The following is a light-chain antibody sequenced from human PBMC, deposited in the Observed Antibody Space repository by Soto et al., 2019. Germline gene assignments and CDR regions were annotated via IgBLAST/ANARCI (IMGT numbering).Light chain of an antibody. CDR1: GSNIGSNS. CDR2: DND. J-gene: IGLJ3*02. V-gene: IGLV1-51*01. CDR3: GTWDSSLSAVV. Sequence: QSVLTQPPSVSAAPGQKVTIFCSGSGSNIGSNSVSWYQQLPGTAPKILIYDNDKRLSGIPDRLSGSKSGASATLGITRLQTGDEADYYCGTWDSSLSAVVFGGGTKLTVL.